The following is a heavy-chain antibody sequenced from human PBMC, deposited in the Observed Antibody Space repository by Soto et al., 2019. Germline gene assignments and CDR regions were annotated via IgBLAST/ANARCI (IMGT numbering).Heavy chain of an antibody. CDR3: ARGYDFWSGPQDP. D-gene: IGHD3-3*01. J-gene: IGHJ5*02. V-gene: IGHV1-3*05. CDR1: GYTFTSYA. CDR2: INAGNGNT. Sequence: QVKLVQSGAEEKKPGASVKVSCKASGYTFTSYAMHWVRQAPGQRLEWMGWINAGNGNTKYSQKFQGRVTITRDTTASTAYKELSSLRSEDTAVYYCARGYDFWSGPQDPWGQGTLVTVSS.